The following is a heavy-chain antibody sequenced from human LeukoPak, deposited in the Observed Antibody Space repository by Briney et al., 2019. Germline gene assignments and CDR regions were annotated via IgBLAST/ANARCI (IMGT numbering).Heavy chain of an antibody. Sequence: PSETLSLTCTVSGGSISSYYWSWIRQPPGEGVEWIGYIYYSGSTNYNPSLKSRVTISVDTSKKQFSLKLSSVTAADTAVYYCARVSLGYYDSSGSYYLDYWGQGTLVTVSS. CDR1: GGSISSYY. J-gene: IGHJ4*02. CDR2: IYYSGST. CDR3: ARVSLGYYDSSGSYYLDY. V-gene: IGHV4-59*01. D-gene: IGHD3-22*01.